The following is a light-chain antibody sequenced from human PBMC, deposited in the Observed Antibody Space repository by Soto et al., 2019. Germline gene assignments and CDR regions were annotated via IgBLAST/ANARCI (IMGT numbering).Light chain of an antibody. CDR3: QQANSFPIT. V-gene: IGKV1D-12*01. CDR2: AAS. J-gene: IGKJ5*01. CDR1: KGISRW. Sequence: DIQMPPSPSSVSASVGDRVTITCRASKGISRWLAWYQQKPGKAPKLLVYAASSLQSGVPSRFSGSGSGTDFTLTISSLQPEDFATYYGQQANSFPITVGQGTRLEIK.